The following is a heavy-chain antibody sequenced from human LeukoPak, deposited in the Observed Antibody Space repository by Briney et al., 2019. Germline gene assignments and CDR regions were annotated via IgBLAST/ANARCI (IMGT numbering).Heavy chain of an antibody. CDR1: GFTFSSYG. CDR3: AKFYTGSVIPFHI. V-gene: IGHV3-30*18. D-gene: IGHD3-16*02. CDR2: ISYDGSNK. Sequence: GRSLRLSCAASGFTFSSYGMHWVRQAPGKGLEWVAVISYDGSNKYYADSVNGRITISRDNSKNTLYLQMNSLRAEDTAVYYCAKFYTGSVIPFHIWGHGTMVTVSS. J-gene: IGHJ3*02.